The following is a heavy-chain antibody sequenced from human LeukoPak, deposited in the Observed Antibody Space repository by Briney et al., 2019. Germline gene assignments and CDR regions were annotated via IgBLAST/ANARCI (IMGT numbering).Heavy chain of an antibody. Sequence: GGSLRLSCAASGFNYAMTWVRQAPGKGLDWVSTISGTDDSTYYADSVKGRFTISRDNSKNTLFLQMSSLRSEDTAVYYCAREHPRGYSYGYYDYWGQGTLVTVSS. J-gene: IGHJ4*02. CDR3: AREHPRGYSYGYYDY. D-gene: IGHD5-18*01. CDR1: GFNYA. CDR2: ISGTDDST. V-gene: IGHV3-23*01.